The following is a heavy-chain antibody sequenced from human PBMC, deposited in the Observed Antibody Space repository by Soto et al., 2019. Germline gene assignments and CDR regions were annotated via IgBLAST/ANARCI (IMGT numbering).Heavy chain of an antibody. CDR1: GGSISSYY. CDR2: IYYSGST. J-gene: IGHJ3*02. D-gene: IGHD1-1*01. V-gene: IGHV4-59*08. Sequence: PSETLSLTCPVSGGSISSYYWSWIRQPPGKGLEWIGYIYYSGSTNYNPSLKSRVTISVDTSKNQFSLKLSSVTAADTAVYYCARRSHNWNDGAFDIWGQGTMVTVSS. CDR3: ARRSHNWNDGAFDI.